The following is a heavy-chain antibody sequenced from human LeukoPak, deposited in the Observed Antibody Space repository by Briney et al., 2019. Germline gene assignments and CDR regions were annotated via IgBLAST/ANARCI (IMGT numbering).Heavy chain of an antibody. CDR3: ARARLYSSGWPD. CDR2: MNPNSGNT. V-gene: IGHV1-8*03. J-gene: IGHJ4*02. CDR1: GYTFTSYD. Sequence: ASVKVSCKASGYTFTSYDINWVRQATGQGLEWMGWMNPNSGNTGYAQKFQGRVTITRNTSISTAYMELSSLGSEDTAVYYCARARLYSSGWPDWGQGTLVTVSS. D-gene: IGHD6-19*01.